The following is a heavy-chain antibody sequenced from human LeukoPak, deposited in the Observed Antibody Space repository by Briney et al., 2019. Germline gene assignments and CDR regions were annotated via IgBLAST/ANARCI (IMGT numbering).Heavy chain of an antibody. CDR1: GFTFSSYW. CDR2: ISSSSSYI. V-gene: IGHV3-21*01. CDR3: ARESSGSYYSFDY. D-gene: IGHD1-26*01. Sequence: GGSLRLSCAASGFTFSSYWMSWIRQAPGKGLEWVSSISSSSSYIYYADSVKGRFTISRDNAKNSLYLQMNSLRAEDTAVYYCARESSGSYYSFDYWGQGTLVTVSS. J-gene: IGHJ4*02.